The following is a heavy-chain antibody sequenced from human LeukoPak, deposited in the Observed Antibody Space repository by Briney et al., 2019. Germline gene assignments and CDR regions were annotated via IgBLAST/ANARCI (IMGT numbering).Heavy chain of an antibody. CDR2: IYYSGST. J-gene: IGHJ4*02. CDR3: ARRSGSYPYDFDF. D-gene: IGHD1-26*01. V-gene: IGHV4-39*01. Sequence: SETLSLTCTVSGGSISSSSYYWGPLRQPPGKGLEWIGSIYYSGSTYYSPSLKSRVTISVDTSMNQFSLKLSSVTAADTAVYYCARRSGSYPYDFDFWGQGTLVTVSS. CDR1: GGSISSSSYY.